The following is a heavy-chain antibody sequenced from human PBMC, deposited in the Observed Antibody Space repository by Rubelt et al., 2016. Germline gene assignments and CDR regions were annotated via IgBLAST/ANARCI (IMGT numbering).Heavy chain of an antibody. CDR3: ARDPLPVRGVIMTPTH. J-gene: IGHJ4*02. D-gene: IGHD3-10*01. Sequence: QVQLVQSGAEVKKPGASVKVSCKASGYTFTSYGISWVRQAPGQGIEWMGWISAYNGTTNYAQKLQGIVTMTTDTSTSTAYMELRSLRSDDTAVYYCARDPLPVRGVIMTPTHWGQGTLVTVSS. V-gene: IGHV1-18*01. CDR1: GYTFTSYG. CDR2: ISAYNGTT.